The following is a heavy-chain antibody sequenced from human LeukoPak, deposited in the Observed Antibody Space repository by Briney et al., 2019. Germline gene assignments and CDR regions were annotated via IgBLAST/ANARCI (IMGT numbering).Heavy chain of an antibody. D-gene: IGHD3-22*01. Sequence: GGSLRLSCAVSGFTFSNYWMSWVRQAPGQGLEWVANIKQDGSEKDYVDSVKGRFTISRDNAKNSLYLQMNSLRAEDTALYYCARGRGDSSGYYYVLYYWGQGTLVTVSS. J-gene: IGHJ4*02. V-gene: IGHV3-7*01. CDR1: GFTFSNYW. CDR2: IKQDGSEK. CDR3: ARGRGDSSGYYYVLYY.